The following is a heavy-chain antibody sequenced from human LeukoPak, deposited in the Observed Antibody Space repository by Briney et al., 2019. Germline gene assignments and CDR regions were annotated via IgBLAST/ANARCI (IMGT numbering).Heavy chain of an antibody. CDR3: ARARLASGGWYFAN. J-gene: IGHJ4*02. CDR2: IWADEKYK. CDR1: GFTFSTSA. D-gene: IGHD1-26*01. Sequence: GGSLRLSCVASGFTFSTSAMHWVRQTPGKGLEWVSVIWADEKYKDYVDSVKGRFTISRDNSGNTLYLQMSSLRAEDTAVYYCARARLASGGWYFANWGQGTLVTVSS. V-gene: IGHV3-33*01.